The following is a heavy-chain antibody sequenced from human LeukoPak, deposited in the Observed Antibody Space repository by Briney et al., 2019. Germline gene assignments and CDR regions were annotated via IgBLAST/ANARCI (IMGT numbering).Heavy chain of an antibody. J-gene: IGHJ5*02. V-gene: IGHV4-34*01. Sequence: PSETLSLTCAVYGGSFSGYYWSWIRQPPGKGLEWIGEINHSGSTNYNPSLKSRVTISVDTSKNQFSLKLSSVTAADTAVYYCAGAVAGPNWFDPWGQGTLVTASS. CDR3: AGAVAGPNWFDP. D-gene: IGHD6-19*01. CDR2: INHSGST. CDR1: GGSFSGYY.